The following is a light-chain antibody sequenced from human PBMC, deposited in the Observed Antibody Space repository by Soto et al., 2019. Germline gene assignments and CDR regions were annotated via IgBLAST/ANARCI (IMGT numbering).Light chain of an antibody. V-gene: IGKV3-15*01. CDR1: QSVSSD. CDR3: QQYNNWPPFT. CDR2: GAS. J-gene: IGKJ3*01. Sequence: EIVMTQSPATLSVSPGETVTLSCTASQSVSSDLAWYQHKPGQAPRLLIHGASSRATGIPARFSGSGSGAEFTLTISSLQSEDFAVYYCQQYNNWPPFTFGPGTKVDIK.